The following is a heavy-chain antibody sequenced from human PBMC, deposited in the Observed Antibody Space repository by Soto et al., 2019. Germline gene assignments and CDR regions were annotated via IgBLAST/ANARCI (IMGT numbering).Heavy chain of an antibody. J-gene: IGHJ5*02. CDR3: ARDGGNCSSTSCPNWFEP. D-gene: IGHD2-2*01. V-gene: IGHV4-59*01. Sequence: PXASLSLPCTVSGGSISSYYGSWIRQPPGKGLEWIGYIYYSVSTNYNPSLKSRVTISVDTSKNQFSLKLSSVTAADTAVYYCARDGGNCSSTSCPNWFEPWGQGTLVTVSS. CDR2: IYYSVST. CDR1: GGSISSYY.